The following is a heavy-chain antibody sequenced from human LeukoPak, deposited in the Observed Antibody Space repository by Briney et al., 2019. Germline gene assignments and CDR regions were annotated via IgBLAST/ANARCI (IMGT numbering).Heavy chain of an antibody. V-gene: IGHV4-59*01. CDR1: GGSISSYY. Sequence: SETLSLTCTVSGGSISSYYWSWIRQPPGKGLEWIGNIYYSGSTNYNPSLKSRVTISVDTSKNQFSLKLSSVTAADTAVYYCARGDSSSWYWFDPWGQGTLVTVSS. CDR3: ARGDSSSWYWFDP. CDR2: IYYSGST. D-gene: IGHD6-13*01. J-gene: IGHJ5*02.